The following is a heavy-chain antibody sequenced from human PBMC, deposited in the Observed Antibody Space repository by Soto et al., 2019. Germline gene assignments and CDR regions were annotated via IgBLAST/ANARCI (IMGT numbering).Heavy chain of an antibody. V-gene: IGHV3-7*01. CDR1: GFTFSSYW. D-gene: IGHD6-19*01. Sequence: GGSLRLSCAASGFTFSSYWMSWVRQAPGKGLEWVANIKQDGSEKYYVDSVKGRFTISRDNAKNTLYLQMNSLRAEDTGVYYFALSRRSSLLEVAGPGFEDWGQGKLVTVYS. CDR2: IKQDGSEK. CDR3: ALSRRSSLLEVAGPGFED. J-gene: IGHJ1*01.